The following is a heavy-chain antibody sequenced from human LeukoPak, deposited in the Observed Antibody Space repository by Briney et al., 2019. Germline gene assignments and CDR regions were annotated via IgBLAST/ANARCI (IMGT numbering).Heavy chain of an antibody. CDR2: IWYDGSKK. CDR3: AKDLSYGSNWFDP. CDR1: GFIFSSHG. V-gene: IGHV3-33*06. Sequence: GGSLRLSCAASGFIFSSHGMHWVRQAPGKGLEWVALIWYDGSKKNYADSVKGRFTISRDDSKSTLYLQMNSLRAEDTAIYYCAKDLSYGSNWFDPWGQGTLVTVSP. J-gene: IGHJ5*02. D-gene: IGHD5-18*01.